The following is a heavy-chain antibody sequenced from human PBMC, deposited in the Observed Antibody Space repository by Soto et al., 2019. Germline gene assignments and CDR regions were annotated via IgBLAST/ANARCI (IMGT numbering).Heavy chain of an antibody. Sequence: GESLKISCKGSGYSFTSYWIGWVRQMPGKGLEWMGIIYPGDSDTRYSPSFQGQVTISADKSISTAYLQMNSLRAEDTAVYYCAREGMYQNYYYYGMDVWGQGTTVTVSS. D-gene: IGHD2-2*01. J-gene: IGHJ6*02. CDR1: GYSFTSYW. V-gene: IGHV5-51*01. CDR3: AREGMYQNYYYYGMDV. CDR2: IYPGDSDT.